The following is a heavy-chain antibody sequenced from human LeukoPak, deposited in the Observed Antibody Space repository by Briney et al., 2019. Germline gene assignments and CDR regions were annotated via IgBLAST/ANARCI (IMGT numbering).Heavy chain of an antibody. D-gene: IGHD2-2*01. V-gene: IGHV4-34*01. CDR1: GGSFSGYY. CDR2: INHSGST. J-gene: IGHJ6*04. Sequence: KSSETLSLTCAVYGGSFSGYYWSWIRQPPGKGLEWIGEINHSGSTNYNPSLKSRVTISVDTSKNQFSLKLSSVTAADTAVYYCAGGVVAVSDVWGKGTTVTVSS. CDR3: AGGVVAVSDV.